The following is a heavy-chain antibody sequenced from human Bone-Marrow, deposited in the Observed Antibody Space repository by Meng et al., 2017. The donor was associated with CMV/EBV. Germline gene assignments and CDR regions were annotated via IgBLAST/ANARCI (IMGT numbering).Heavy chain of an antibody. V-gene: IGHV1-69*10. Sequence: SVKVSCKASGGTFSSYAISWVRQAPGQGLEWMGGIIPILGIANYAQKFQGRVTITADKSTSTAYMELSSLRSEDTAVYYCARDLTKMDIVVVPAAASTYNWFDPWGQGTRVTGSS. CDR3: ARDLTKMDIVVVPAAASTYNWFDP. D-gene: IGHD2-2*03. CDR1: GGTFSSYA. J-gene: IGHJ5*02. CDR2: IIPILGIA.